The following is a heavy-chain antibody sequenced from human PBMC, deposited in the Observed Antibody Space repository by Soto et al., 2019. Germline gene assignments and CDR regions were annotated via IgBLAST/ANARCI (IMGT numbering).Heavy chain of an antibody. CDR1: GGSFSGYY. J-gene: IGHJ6*02. D-gene: IGHD3-10*01. Sequence: PSETLSLTCAVYGGSFSGYYWSWIRQPPGKGLEWIGEINHSGSTNYNPSLKSRVTISVDTSKNQFSLKLSSVTAADTAVYYCARHPLGFRYYGMDVWGQGTTVTVSS. CDR2: INHSGST. CDR3: ARHPLGFRYYGMDV. V-gene: IGHV4-34*01.